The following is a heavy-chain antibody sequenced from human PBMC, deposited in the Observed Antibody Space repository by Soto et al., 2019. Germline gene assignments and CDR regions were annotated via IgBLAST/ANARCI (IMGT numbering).Heavy chain of an antibody. D-gene: IGHD3-22*01. CDR3: ARASITMIVVVTPGAFDI. V-gene: IGHV4-30-2*01. Sequence: PSETLSLTCAVSGGSISSGGYCWSWIRQPPGKGLEWIGYIYHSGSTNYNPSLKSRVTISVDTSKNQFSLKLSSVTAADTAVYYCARASITMIVVVTPGAFDIWGQGTMVTVS. CDR1: GGSISSGGYC. J-gene: IGHJ3*02. CDR2: IYHSGST.